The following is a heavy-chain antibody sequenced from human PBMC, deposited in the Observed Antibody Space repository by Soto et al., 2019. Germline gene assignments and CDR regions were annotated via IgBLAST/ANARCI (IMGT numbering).Heavy chain of an antibody. V-gene: IGHV5-51*01. CDR2: IYPGDSDT. D-gene: IGHD5-18*01. J-gene: IGHJ4*02. CDR3: ARLVDKAMVTVPYFAY. CDR1: GYSFTSYW. Sequence: GESLKISCKGSGYSFTSYWIGWARQMPGKGLEWMGIIYPGDSDTRYSPSFQGQVTISADKSISTAYLQWSSLKASDTAMYYCARLVDKAMVTVPYFAYWGQGTLVTVSS.